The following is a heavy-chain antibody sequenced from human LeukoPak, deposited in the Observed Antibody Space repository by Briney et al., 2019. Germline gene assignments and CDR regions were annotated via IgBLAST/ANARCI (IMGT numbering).Heavy chain of an antibody. Sequence: GGSLRLSCAASGFTFSSYPMHWVRQAPGKGLEWVAVISYDGSEKHYADPVKGRFTISRDNSKNTLYLQMNSLRAEDTAVYYCAREGSSGYYPYWGQGILVTVSS. CDR3: AREGSSGYYPY. CDR1: GFTFSSYP. V-gene: IGHV3-30-3*01. J-gene: IGHJ4*02. CDR2: ISYDGSEK. D-gene: IGHD3-22*01.